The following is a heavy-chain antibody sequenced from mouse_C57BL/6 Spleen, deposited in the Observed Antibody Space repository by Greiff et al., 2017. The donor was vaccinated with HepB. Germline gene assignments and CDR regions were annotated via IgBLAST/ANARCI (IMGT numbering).Heavy chain of an antibody. D-gene: IGHD2-4*01. CDR2: ISSGSSTI. CDR1: GFTFSDYG. Sequence: EVKLMESGGGLVKPGGSLKLSCAASGFTFSDYGMHWVRQAPEKGLEWVAYISSGSSTIYYADTVKGRFTISRDNAKNTLFLQMTSLRSEDTAMYYCARDSYDYDDYFDYWGQGTTLTVSS. V-gene: IGHV5-17*01. CDR3: ARDSYDYDDYFDY. J-gene: IGHJ2*01.